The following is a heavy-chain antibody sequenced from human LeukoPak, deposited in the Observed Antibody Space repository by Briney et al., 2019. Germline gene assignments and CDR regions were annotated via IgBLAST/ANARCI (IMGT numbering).Heavy chain of an antibody. J-gene: IGHJ6*03. CDR2: INDGGTI. Sequence: SSETLSLTCAVYGGSFNIYYWSWIRQSPGKGLEWIGEINDGGTINYNPSLLSRVTISLDGSKNQFSLRLTSVTTTDTAVYYCARRWNYGRNYYIDVWGKGATVSVSS. CDR3: ARRWNYGRNYYIDV. CDR1: GGSFNIYY. V-gene: IGHV4-34*01. D-gene: IGHD1-7*01.